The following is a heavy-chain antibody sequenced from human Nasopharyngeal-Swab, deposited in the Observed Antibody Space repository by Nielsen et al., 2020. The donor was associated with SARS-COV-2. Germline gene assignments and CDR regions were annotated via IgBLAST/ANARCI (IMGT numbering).Heavy chain of an antibody. J-gene: IGHJ3*02. CDR2: IYYSGST. D-gene: IGHD3-3*01. Sequence: SETPSLTCTVSGGSISSGGYYWSWIRQHPGKGLEWIGYIYYSGSTYYNPSLKSRVTISVDTSKNQFSLKLSSVTAADTAVYYCARDSGRSTIFGVVIIDAFDIWGQGTMVTVSS. CDR1: GGSISSGGYY. V-gene: IGHV4-31*03. CDR3: ARDSGRSTIFGVVIIDAFDI.